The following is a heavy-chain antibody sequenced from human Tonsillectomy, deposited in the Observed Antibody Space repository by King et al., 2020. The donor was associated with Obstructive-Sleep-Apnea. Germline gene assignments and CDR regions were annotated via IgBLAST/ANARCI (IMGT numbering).Heavy chain of an antibody. CDR3: AKGQTFDI. Sequence: VQLVESGGGVGQPGSSLRLSCAASGFTFSSYGMHWGRQASGKVLQLGAVIFLDGSNKNFTDSVKGRFTISRDNSKNTLYLQMNSLRAEDTAVYYCAKGQTFDIWGQGTMVTVSS. V-gene: IGHV3-30*18. CDR1: GFTFSSYG. CDR2: IFLDGSNK. J-gene: IGHJ3*02.